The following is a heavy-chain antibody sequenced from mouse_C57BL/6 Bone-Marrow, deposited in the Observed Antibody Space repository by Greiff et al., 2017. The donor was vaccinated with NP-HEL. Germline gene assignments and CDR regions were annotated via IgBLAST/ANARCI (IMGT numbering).Heavy chain of an antibody. CDR2: ISSGGDYI. J-gene: IGHJ2*01. CDR1: GFTFSSYA. D-gene: IGHD3-1*01. Sequence: DVQLQESGEGLVKPGGSLKLSCAASGFTFSSYAMSWVRQTPEKRLEWVAYISSGGDYIYYADTVKGRFTISRDNARNTLYLQMSSQKSEDTAMYYCTRDRGCFDYWGQGTTLTVSS. V-gene: IGHV5-9-1*02. CDR3: TRDRGCFDY.